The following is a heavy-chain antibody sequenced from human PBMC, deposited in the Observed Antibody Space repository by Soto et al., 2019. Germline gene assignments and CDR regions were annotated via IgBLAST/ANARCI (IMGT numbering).Heavy chain of an antibody. V-gene: IGHV4-59*12. CDR3: GRAGYDILTGYPNYGMDV. CDR1: GGSISSYY. J-gene: IGHJ6*02. CDR2: IYYSGST. Sequence: SETLSLTCTVSGGSISSYYWSWIRQPPGKGLEWIGYIYYSGSTNYNPSLKSRVTISVDTSKNQFSLKLSSVTAADTAVYYCGRAGYDILTGYPNYGMDVWGQGATVTVSS. D-gene: IGHD3-9*01.